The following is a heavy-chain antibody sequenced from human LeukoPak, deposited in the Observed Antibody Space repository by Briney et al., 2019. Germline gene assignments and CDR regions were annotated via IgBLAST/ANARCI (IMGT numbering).Heavy chain of an antibody. CDR1: GFTFDDYA. V-gene: IGHV3-9*01. CDR3: ANEADSSGWHYFDY. D-gene: IGHD6-19*01. J-gene: IGHJ4*02. CDR2: ISWNSGSI. Sequence: GRSLRLSCAASGFTFDDYAMHWVRQAPGKGLEWVSGISWNSGSIGYADSVKGRFTISRDNAKNSLYLQMNSLRAEDTALYYYANEADSSGWHYFDYWGQGTLVTVSS.